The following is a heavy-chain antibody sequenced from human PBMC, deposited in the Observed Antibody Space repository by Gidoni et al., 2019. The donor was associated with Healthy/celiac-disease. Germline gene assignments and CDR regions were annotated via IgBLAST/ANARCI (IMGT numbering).Heavy chain of an antibody. CDR1: GGSFSGYY. V-gene: IGHV4-34*01. Sequence: QVQLQQWGAGLLKPSETLSLTCAVYGGSFSGYYWSWIRQPPGKGLEWIGEINHSGSTNYNPSLKSRVTISVDTSKNQFSLKLSSVTAADTAVYYCARGKSMVRGVTYYYGMDVWGQGTTVTVSS. CDR2: INHSGST. J-gene: IGHJ6*02. CDR3: ARGKSMVRGVTYYYGMDV. D-gene: IGHD3-10*01.